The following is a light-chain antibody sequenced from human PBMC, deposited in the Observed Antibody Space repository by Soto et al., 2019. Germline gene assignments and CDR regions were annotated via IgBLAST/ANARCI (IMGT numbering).Light chain of an antibody. V-gene: IGKV1-5*03. CDR1: RNIGNW. CDR2: KAS. J-gene: IGKJ4*01. CDR3: QQHANYPIT. Sequence: DIQMTQSPSTLSASIGDRVTITCRASRNIGNWLAWYQQKAGKAPNLLIYKASTLETGVPSRFSGSASGTEFTLTISSLQPDDFATYYCQQHANYPITFGGGTKVEI.